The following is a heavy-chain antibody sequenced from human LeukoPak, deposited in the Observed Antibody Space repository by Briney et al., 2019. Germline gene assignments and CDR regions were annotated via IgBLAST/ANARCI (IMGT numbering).Heavy chain of an antibody. CDR1: GYTFTGYY. CDR3: ARDLGWLVVVKGAWFDP. CDR2: INPNSGGT. V-gene: IGHV1-2*02. D-gene: IGHD3-22*01. J-gene: IGHJ5*02. Sequence: ASVKVSCKASGYTFTGYYMHWVRQAPGQGLEWMGWINPNSGGTNYAQKFQGRVTMTRDTSISTAYMELSRLRSDDTAVYYCARDLGWLVVVKGAWFDPWGQGTLVTVSS.